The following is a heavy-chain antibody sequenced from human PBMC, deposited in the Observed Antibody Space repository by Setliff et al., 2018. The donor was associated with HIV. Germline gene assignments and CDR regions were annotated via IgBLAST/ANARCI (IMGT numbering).Heavy chain of an antibody. CDR2: IHSYGST. J-gene: IGHJ4*02. V-gene: IGHV4-61*05. Sequence: PSETLSLTCTVSGGSITSNDHFWAWVRQSPGKRLEWIGYIHSYGSTDYNPSLESRVTISVDTSKNQLSLKLRSVAAADTAAYYCARGGYRDGYDYWGQGTLVTVSS. CDR3: ARGGYRDGYDY. D-gene: IGHD5-18*01. CDR1: GGSITSNDHF.